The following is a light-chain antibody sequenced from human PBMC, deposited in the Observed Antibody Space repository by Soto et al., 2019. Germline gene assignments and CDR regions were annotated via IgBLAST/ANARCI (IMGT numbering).Light chain of an antibody. CDR3: QHYGGSPWT. V-gene: IGKV3-20*01. J-gene: IGKJ1*01. Sequence: VLTQSPGTLYLSPGEGATLSCRASQSVSSSYLAWYQQKPGQAPRLLIYGASSRSTGITARFSGSGSGTDFTLTISILEPDDFEVYYCQHYGGSPWTFGQGNKVEFK. CDR1: QSVSSSY. CDR2: GAS.